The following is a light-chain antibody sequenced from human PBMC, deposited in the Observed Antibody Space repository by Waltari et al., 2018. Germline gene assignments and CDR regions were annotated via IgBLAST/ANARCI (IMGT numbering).Light chain of an antibody. Sequence: EIVMTQSPDTLSVSPGERATFSCRASQSISSNFAWYQQKPGHGPRLLIYEASTRATSTPARFSGSGSGTDFTLTISSLQSEDSAVYYCQQYNHWPPITFGQGTRLEIK. V-gene: IGKV3-15*01. CDR2: EAS. J-gene: IGKJ5*01. CDR3: QQYNHWPPIT. CDR1: QSISSN.